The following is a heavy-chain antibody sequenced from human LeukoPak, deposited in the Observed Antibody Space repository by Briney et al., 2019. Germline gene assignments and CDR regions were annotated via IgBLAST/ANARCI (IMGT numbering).Heavy chain of an antibody. CDR1: GYTFTGYY. J-gene: IGHJ6*02. CDR2: IDPNSGGT. V-gene: IGHV1-2*02. Sequence: ASVKVSCKASGYTFTGYYMHWVRQAPGQGLEWIGWIDPNSGGTNYAQKFQGRVTMTRDTSISTAYMELSRLRSDDTAVYYCASHIAVAGTRSEYYYYYYGMDVWGQGTTVTVSS. D-gene: IGHD6-19*01. CDR3: ASHIAVAGTRSEYYYYYYGMDV.